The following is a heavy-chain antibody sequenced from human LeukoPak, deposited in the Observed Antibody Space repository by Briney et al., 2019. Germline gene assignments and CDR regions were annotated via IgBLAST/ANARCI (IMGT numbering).Heavy chain of an antibody. D-gene: IGHD3-10*01. V-gene: IGHV1-18*01. CDR3: ARRGFRSQVDY. CDR1: GGTFSSYA. Sequence: ASVKVSCKASGGTFSSYAISWVRQAPGQGLEWMGWISAYNGNTNYAQKLQGRVTMTTDTSTSIAYMELRSLRSDDTAVYYCARRGFRSQVDYWGQGTLVTVSS. J-gene: IGHJ4*02. CDR2: ISAYNGNT.